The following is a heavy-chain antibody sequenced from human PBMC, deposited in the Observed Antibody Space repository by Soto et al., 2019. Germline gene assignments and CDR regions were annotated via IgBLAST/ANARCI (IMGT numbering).Heavy chain of an antibody. V-gene: IGHV3-48*02. Sequence: PGGSLRLSCAASGFTFSSYSMNWVRQAPGKGLEWVSYISSSSSTIYYADSVKGRFTISRDNAKNSLYLQMNSLRDEDTAVYYCARGLMIAFGGVIADAFDIWGQGTMVTVSS. CDR3: ARGLMIAFGGVIADAFDI. J-gene: IGHJ3*02. CDR2: ISSSSSTI. CDR1: GFTFSSYS. D-gene: IGHD3-16*02.